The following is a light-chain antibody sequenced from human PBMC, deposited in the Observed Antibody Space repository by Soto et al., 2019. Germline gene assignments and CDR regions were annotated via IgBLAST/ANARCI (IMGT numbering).Light chain of an antibody. J-gene: IGLJ1*01. V-gene: IGLV2-14*03. CDR1: NNDIGADKF. CDR2: DVS. Sequence: QSVLTQPASVSGSPGQSITITCTGSNNDIGADKFVSWYQQHPGEAPKLIIFDVSNRPSRVSHRFSGSKSGNTASLTISRLQPEDESDYYSTSFTTNLAFVFGTGTKLTVL. CDR3: TSFTTNLAFV.